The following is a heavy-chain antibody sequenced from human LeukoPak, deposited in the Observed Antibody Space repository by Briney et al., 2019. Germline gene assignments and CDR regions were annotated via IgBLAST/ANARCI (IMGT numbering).Heavy chain of an antibody. J-gene: IGHJ6*02. CDR3: ATHPPPNYYYGMEV. V-gene: IGHV3-23*01. CDR1: GFTFSSYA. Sequence: GGSLRLSCAGSGFTFSSYAMSWVRQAPGKGLEWVSVISSTGGSTFYADSVKGRFTISRDNSKSTMFLQMNSLRAEDTAVYFCATHPPPNYYYGMEVWGQGTTVTVS. CDR2: ISSTGGST.